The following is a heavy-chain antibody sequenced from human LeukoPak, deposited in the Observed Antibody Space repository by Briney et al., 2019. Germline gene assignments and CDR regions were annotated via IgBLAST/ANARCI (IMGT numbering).Heavy chain of an antibody. CDR3: AREVTTVVTRFFDY. CDR2: ISSSSYI. Sequence: GGSLRLSCAASGFTFSSYSMNWVRQAPGKGLEWVSSISSSSYIYYADPVKGPFTISRDNDKNSLYLQLNSLRAEDTAVCYCAREVTTVVTRFFDYWGQGTLVTVSS. CDR1: GFTFSSYS. V-gene: IGHV3-21*01. J-gene: IGHJ4*02. D-gene: IGHD4-23*01.